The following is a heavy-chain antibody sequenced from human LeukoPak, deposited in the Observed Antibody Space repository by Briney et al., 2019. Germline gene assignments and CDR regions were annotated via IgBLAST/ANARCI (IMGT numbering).Heavy chain of an antibody. CDR2: IKQDGSEK. Sequence: GGSLRLSCAASGFTFSSYWMSWVRQAPGKGLGWVANIKQDGSEKYYMDSVKGRFTISRDNAKNSLYLQMNSLRAEDTAVYYCAREGIVATIPFDYWGQGTLVTVSS. V-gene: IGHV3-7*01. CDR3: AREGIVATIPFDY. CDR1: GFTFSSYW. J-gene: IGHJ4*02. D-gene: IGHD5-12*01.